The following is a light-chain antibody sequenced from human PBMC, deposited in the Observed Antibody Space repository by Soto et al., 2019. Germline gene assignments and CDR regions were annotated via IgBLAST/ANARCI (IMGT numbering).Light chain of an antibody. CDR1: SSNIGAGHD. CDR3: QSYDSSLSAHYV. J-gene: IGLJ1*01. Sequence: QSVLTQPPSVSGAPGQRVTISCTGSSSNIGAGHDVHWYQQLPGSAPKLLIYGSRNRPSGVPDLFSGSRSGTSASLAITGLQAEDEADYYCQSYDSSLSAHYVFGTGTKVTVL. V-gene: IGLV1-40*01. CDR2: GSR.